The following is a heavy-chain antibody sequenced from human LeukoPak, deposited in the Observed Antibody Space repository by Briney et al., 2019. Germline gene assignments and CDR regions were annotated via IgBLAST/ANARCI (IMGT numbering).Heavy chain of an antibody. CDR1: GFTFSSYA. D-gene: IGHD4-17*01. Sequence: PGGSLRLSCAASGFTFSSYAMHWVRQAPGKGLEWVAVISYDGATTYYADSVKGRFTISRDNSKNTLYLQMNSLRAEDTAVYYCARARGRWVTNFDYWGQGTLVTVSS. CDR2: ISYDGATT. V-gene: IGHV3-30*01. J-gene: IGHJ4*02. CDR3: ARARGRWVTNFDY.